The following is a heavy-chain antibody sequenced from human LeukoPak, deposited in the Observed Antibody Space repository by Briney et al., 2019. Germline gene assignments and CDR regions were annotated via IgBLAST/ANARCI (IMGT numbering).Heavy chain of an antibody. D-gene: IGHD4-17*01. Sequence: RESLKISRKGSGYSFTSYWIGWVRQMPGKGLEWMGIIYSGDSDTRYSPSFQGQVTISADKSISTAYLQWSSLKASDTAMYYCARLKADYGDPIFDYWGQGTLVTVSS. J-gene: IGHJ4*02. CDR3: ARLKADYGDPIFDY. V-gene: IGHV5-51*01. CDR2: IYSGDSDT. CDR1: GYSFTSYW.